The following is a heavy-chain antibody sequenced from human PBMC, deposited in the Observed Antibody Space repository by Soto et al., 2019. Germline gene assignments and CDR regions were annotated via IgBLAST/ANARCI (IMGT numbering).Heavy chain of an antibody. CDR1: GGSISSGDYY. CDR2: IYYSGST. Sequence: PSETLSLTCTVSGGSISSGDYYWSWIRQPPGKGLEWIGYIYYSGSTYYNPSLKSRVTISVDTSKNQFSLKLRSVTAADTAVYYCARDQGYYYDSSGYGWFDPWGQGTLVTVSS. D-gene: IGHD3-22*01. CDR3: ARDQGYYYDSSGYGWFDP. V-gene: IGHV4-30-4*01. J-gene: IGHJ5*02.